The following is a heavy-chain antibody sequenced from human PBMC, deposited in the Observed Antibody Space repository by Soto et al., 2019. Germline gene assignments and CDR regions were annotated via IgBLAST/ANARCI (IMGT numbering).Heavy chain of an antibody. CDR2: INHSGST. J-gene: IGHJ6*03. D-gene: IGHD4-17*01. CDR1: GGSFSGYY. Sequence: SEILSLTCAVYGGSFSGYYWSWIRQPPGKGLEWIGEINHSGSTNYNPSLKSRVTISVDTSKNQFSLKLSSVTAADTAVYYCARGNDGNYAYYYYMDVWGKGTTVTVSS. V-gene: IGHV4-34*01. CDR3: ARGNDGNYAYYYYMDV.